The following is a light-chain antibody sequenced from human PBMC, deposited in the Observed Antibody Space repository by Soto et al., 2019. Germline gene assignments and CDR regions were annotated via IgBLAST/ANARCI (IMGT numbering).Light chain of an antibody. CDR2: WAS. V-gene: IGKV4-1*01. CDR1: QSVLHTSDNRNY. Sequence: DIAMTQSPDYLAVSLGERATINCKSSQSVLHTSDNRNYLAWYQQKPGQPPKLLIYWASTREFGVPDRFSGGGSGTDFTLTISTLQAEDVAVYYCQQYYTTPLTFGPGTKVDIK. CDR3: QQYYTTPLT. J-gene: IGKJ3*01.